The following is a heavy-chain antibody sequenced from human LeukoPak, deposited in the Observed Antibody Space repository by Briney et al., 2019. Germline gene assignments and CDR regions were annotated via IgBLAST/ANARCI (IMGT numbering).Heavy chain of an antibody. Sequence: PEGSLRLSCAASGFTFSHYWMAWVRQAPGKGLEWVSVISGSGDSTYYADSVKGRFTISRDNSKNTLYLHMNSLRAEDTAVYFCAKEDTAGSTGSADYWGQGTLVTVSS. CDR2: ISGSGDST. D-gene: IGHD2-2*01. CDR1: GFTFSHYW. J-gene: IGHJ4*02. CDR3: AKEDTAGSTGSADY. V-gene: IGHV3-23*01.